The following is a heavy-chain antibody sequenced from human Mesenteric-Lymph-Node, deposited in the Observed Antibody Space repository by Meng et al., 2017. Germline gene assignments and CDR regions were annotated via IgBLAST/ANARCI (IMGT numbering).Heavy chain of an antibody. D-gene: IGHD6-19*01. CDR3: ARDRSGIAVAGTSGY. J-gene: IGHJ4*02. CDR1: GYTFTSLY. Sequence: ASVKVSCKASGYTFTSLYMHWVRQAPGQGLEWMGMINPSGGTTTYVQRFQGRVTMTRDTSTSTVYMELRSLRSDDTTVYYCARDRSGIAVAGTSGYWGQGTLVTVSS. V-gene: IGHV1-46*01. CDR2: INPSGGTT.